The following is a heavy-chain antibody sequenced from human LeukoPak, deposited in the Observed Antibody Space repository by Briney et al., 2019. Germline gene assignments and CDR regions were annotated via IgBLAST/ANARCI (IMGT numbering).Heavy chain of an antibody. Sequence: GGSLRLSCEASGFSFSTYWMHGVREAPGKELVWVSRISGDGSSMDYADSVKGRFNISRDNSKNTLDLQMNSLRVEDTAVYYCARRRWELPSDAFDIWGQGTMVTVSS. CDR3: ARRRWELPSDAFDI. J-gene: IGHJ3*02. D-gene: IGHD1-26*01. V-gene: IGHV3-74*01. CDR1: GFSFSTYW. CDR2: ISGDGSSM.